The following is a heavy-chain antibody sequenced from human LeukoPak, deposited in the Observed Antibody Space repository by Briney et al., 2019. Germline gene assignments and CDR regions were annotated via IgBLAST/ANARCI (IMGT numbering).Heavy chain of an antibody. Sequence: GGSLRLSCAASGFIFSSYEMHWVRQAPGKGLEWVSYISSSGTTIYYADSVKGRFTISRDNNKNSLHLQMNSRRVEDTAIYYCARDSSGWYHWFDPWGQGTLVTVSS. CDR1: GFIFSSYE. V-gene: IGHV3-48*03. CDR3: ARDSSGWYHWFDP. CDR2: ISSSGTTI. J-gene: IGHJ5*02. D-gene: IGHD6-19*01.